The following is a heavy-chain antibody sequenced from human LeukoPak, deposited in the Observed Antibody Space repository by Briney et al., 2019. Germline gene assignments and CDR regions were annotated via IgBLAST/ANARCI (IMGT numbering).Heavy chain of an antibody. CDR3: ARTTYYYDSSGYRNRYFDY. V-gene: IGHV2-70*11. J-gene: IGHJ4*02. CDR1: GFSLSTSGMC. CDR2: IDWDDDK. D-gene: IGHD3-22*01. Sequence: SGPALVKPTQTLTLTCTFSGFSLSTSGMCVSWIRQPPGKALEWLARIDWDDDKYYSTSLKTRLTISKDTSKNQVVLTMTNMDPVDTATYYCARTTYYYDSSGYRNRYFDYWGRGTLVTISS.